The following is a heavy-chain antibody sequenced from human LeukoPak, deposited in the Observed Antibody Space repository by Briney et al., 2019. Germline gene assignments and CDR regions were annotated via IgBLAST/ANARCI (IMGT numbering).Heavy chain of an antibody. D-gene: IGHD2-15*01. J-gene: IGHJ6*03. CDR2: ISSSGSTI. Sequence: GGSLRLSCAASGFTFSDYYMSWVRQAPGKGLEWVSYISSSGSTIYYADSVKGRFTISRDNAKNSLFLQMNSLRAEDTAVYYCARVLRYCSGGNCYSGGLGYMDVWGKGTTVTISS. CDR1: GFTFSDYY. CDR3: ARVLRYCSGGNCYSGGLGYMDV. V-gene: IGHV3-11*01.